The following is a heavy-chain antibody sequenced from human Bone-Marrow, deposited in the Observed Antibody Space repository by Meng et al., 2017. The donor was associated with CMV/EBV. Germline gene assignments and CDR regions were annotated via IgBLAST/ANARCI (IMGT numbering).Heavy chain of an antibody. D-gene: IGHD1-26*01. Sequence: SETLSLTCTVSGGSINSYYWSWIRQPPGKGLEWIGYIYYSENTNYNPSLKSRVTISVDTSKNQFSLQLNSVTPEDTAVYYCAREGGVGATLHPFDYWGQGTLVTVSS. CDR2: IYYSENT. J-gene: IGHJ4*02. V-gene: IGHV4-59*12. CDR3: AREGGVGATLHPFDY. CDR1: GGSINSYY.